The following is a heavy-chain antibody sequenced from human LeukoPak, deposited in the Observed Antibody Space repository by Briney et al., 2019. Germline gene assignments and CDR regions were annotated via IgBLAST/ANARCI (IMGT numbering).Heavy chain of an antibody. Sequence: GGSLRLSCAASGFTISTYWMSWVRQAPGRGLEWVANIKQDGSEKFYVDSVKGRFTISRDNAKNSLYLQMNSLRAEDTAVYYCARGGDYVSYWGQGTLVTVSS. CDR3: ARGGDYVSY. V-gene: IGHV3-7*01. J-gene: IGHJ4*02. CDR2: IKQDGSEK. CDR1: GFTISTYW.